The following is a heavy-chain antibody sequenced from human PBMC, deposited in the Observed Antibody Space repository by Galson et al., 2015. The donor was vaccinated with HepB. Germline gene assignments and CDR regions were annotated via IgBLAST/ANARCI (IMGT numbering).Heavy chain of an antibody. CDR3: ASEAYDYVWGSYRYHYYFDY. Sequence: PGKGLEWVANIKQDGTEKYYVDSVKGRFSISRDNAKNSLYLQMNSLRAEDTAVYYCASEAYDYVWGSYRYHYYFDYWGQGTLVTVSS. D-gene: IGHD3-16*02. J-gene: IGHJ4*02. CDR2: IKQDGTEK. V-gene: IGHV3-7*01.